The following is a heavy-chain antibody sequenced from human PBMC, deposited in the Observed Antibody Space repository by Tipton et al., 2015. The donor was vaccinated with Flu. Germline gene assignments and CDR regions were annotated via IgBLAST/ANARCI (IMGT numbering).Heavy chain of an antibody. D-gene: IGHD3-10*02. Sequence: LRLSCSVSGDSIGSRYYWGWIRQPPGKGLEWIANIHRGGNTYYNPSLRCRVTMSIDGSKNQFSLKLSSVTAADTAVYYCARHTGDSVRGVIDYWGQGTLVTVSS. J-gene: IGHJ4*02. CDR2: IHRGGNT. V-gene: IGHV4-38-2*01. CDR3: ARHTGDSVRGVIDY. CDR1: GDSIGSRYY.